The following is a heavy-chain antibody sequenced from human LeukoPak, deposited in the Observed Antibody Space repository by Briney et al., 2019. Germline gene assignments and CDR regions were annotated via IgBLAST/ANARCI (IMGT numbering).Heavy chain of an antibody. J-gene: IGHJ4*02. CDR3: AKDDSSFYGFWGFDY. D-gene: IGHD3-3*01. V-gene: IGHV3-23*01. Sequence: GGSLRLSCAASGFTFSSSWIHWVRQAPGKGLEWVSAISGSGGSTYYADSVKGRFTISRDNSKNTLYLQMNSLRAEDTAVYYCAKDDSSFYGFWGFDYWGQETLVTVSS. CDR2: ISGSGGST. CDR1: GFTFSSSW.